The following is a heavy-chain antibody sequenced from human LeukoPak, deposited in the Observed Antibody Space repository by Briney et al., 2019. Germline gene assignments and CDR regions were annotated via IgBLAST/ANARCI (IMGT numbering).Heavy chain of an antibody. CDR3: ARDPYGDLEFDYFDY. J-gene: IGHJ4*02. Sequence: PGGSLRLSCAASGFTFSNYEMNWVRQAPGKGLEWLSYISSSAKTIFYADSVKGRFTISRDNAKNSLYLQMNSLRAEDTAVYYCARDPYGDLEFDYFDYWGQGTLVTVSS. V-gene: IGHV3-48*03. CDR2: ISSSAKTI. D-gene: IGHD4-17*01. CDR1: GFTFSNYE.